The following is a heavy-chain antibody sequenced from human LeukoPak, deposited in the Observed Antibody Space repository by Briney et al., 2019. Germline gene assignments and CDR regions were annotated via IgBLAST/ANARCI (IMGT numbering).Heavy chain of an antibody. CDR2: IYYSGST. Sequence: SETLSLTCTVSGGSISSGGYYWSWIRQHPGKGLEWIGYIYYSGSTYYNPSLKSRVTISVDTSKNQFSLKLSSVTAADTAVYYCAREKLLDYYYGMDVWGQGTTVTVSS. J-gene: IGHJ6*02. CDR1: GGSISSGGYY. CDR3: AREKLLDYYYGMDV. V-gene: IGHV4-31*03.